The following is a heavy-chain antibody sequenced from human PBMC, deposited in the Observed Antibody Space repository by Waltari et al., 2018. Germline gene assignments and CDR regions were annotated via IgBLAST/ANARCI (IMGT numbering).Heavy chain of an antibody. CDR3: ARGGPTRTYYYGSGSYRNWFDP. CDR2: INHSGST. D-gene: IGHD3-10*01. V-gene: IGHV4-34*01. Sequence: QVQLQPWGAGLLKPSETLSLTCAVSGGSFSGYYWSWLRQPPGEGLEWIGEINHSGSTNYNPSLKSRVSISVETSKNQFSLKLSAVTAADTAVYYCARGGPTRTYYYGSGSYRNWFDPWGQGTLVTVSS. J-gene: IGHJ5*02. CDR1: GGSFSGYY.